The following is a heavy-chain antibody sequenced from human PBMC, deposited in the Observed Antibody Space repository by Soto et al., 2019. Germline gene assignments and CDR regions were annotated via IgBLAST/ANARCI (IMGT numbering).Heavy chain of an antibody. J-gene: IGHJ4*02. V-gene: IGHV2-5*01. CDR2: IYWNDDK. Sequence: SGPTLVNPTQTLTLTCTFSGFSLSTSGVGVGWIRQPPGKALEWLALIYWNDDKRYSPSLKSRLTITKDTSKNQVVLTMTNMDPVDTATYYCAHPAYCGGDCYLPQEYYFDYWGQGTLVTVSS. CDR3: AHPAYCGGDCYLPQEYYFDY. D-gene: IGHD2-21*02. CDR1: GFSLSTSGVG.